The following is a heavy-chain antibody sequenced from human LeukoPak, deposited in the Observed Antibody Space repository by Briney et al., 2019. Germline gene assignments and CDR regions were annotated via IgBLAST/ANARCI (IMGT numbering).Heavy chain of an antibody. CDR1: GGSIRSSSYY. V-gene: IGHV4-39*01. D-gene: IGHD6-19*01. Sequence: PSETLSLTCTVSGGSIRSSSYYWGWIRQPPGKGLEWLGCIYYSGSTYYNASLKSRGTISVDTSKNQFSLKLNSVTAADTAVYFCARQVVAVAGTGYFDYWGQGTLVTVSS. J-gene: IGHJ4*02. CDR2: IYYSGST. CDR3: ARQVVAVAGTGYFDY.